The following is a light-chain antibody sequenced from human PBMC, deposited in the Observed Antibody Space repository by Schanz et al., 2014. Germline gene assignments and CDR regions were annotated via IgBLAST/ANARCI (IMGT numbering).Light chain of an antibody. Sequence: EIVMTQSPATLSVSPGERATLSCRASQSVSSNLAWYQQKPGQAPRLLIYGASNRATGIPDSFSGSGSGTDFTLTISRLEPEDFAVYYCQQYGSSPVTFGGGTKV. CDR1: QSVSSN. CDR2: GAS. CDR3: QQYGSSPVT. J-gene: IGKJ4*01. V-gene: IGKV3-20*01.